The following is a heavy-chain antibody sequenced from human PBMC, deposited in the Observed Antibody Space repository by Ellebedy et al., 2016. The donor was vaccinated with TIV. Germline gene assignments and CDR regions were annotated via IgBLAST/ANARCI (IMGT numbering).Heavy chain of an antibody. CDR1: GGSISSSSYY. CDR2: MYYSGST. J-gene: IGHJ6*02. V-gene: IGHV4-39*01. Sequence: SETLSLTCTVSGGSISSSSYYWGWIRQPPGKGLEWIGSMYYSGSTYYNPSLKSRVTISVDTSKNQFSLKLSSVTAADTAVYYCARPRYSGYDRPAFGMDVWGQGTTVTVSS. D-gene: IGHD5-12*01. CDR3: ARPRYSGYDRPAFGMDV.